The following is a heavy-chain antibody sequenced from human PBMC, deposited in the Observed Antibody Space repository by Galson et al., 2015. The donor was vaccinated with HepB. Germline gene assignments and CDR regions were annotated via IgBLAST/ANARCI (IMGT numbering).Heavy chain of an antibody. J-gene: IGHJ4*02. CDR3: ARDRPISGTPPDY. CDR2: ISSSSSTI. Sequence: SLRLSCAASGFTFSSYSMNWVRQAPGKGLEWVSYISSSSSTIYYADSVKGRFTISRDNAKNSLYLQMNSLRAEDTAVYYCARDRPISGTPPDYWGQGTLVTVSS. D-gene: IGHD1-14*01. V-gene: IGHV3-48*01. CDR1: GFTFSSYS.